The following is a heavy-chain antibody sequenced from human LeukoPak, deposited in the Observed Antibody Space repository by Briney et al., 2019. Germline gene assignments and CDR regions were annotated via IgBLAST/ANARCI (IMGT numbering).Heavy chain of an antibody. Sequence: ASVKVSCKVSGYTLTELSMHWVRQAPGKGLEWMGGFDPEDGETIYAQKFQGRVTMTEDTSTDTAYMELNSLRSEDTAVYYCATAKRSFGELLYFGYWGQGILVTVSS. D-gene: IGHD3-10*01. V-gene: IGHV1-24*01. CDR2: FDPEDGET. J-gene: IGHJ4*02. CDR3: ATAKRSFGELLYFGY. CDR1: GYTLTELS.